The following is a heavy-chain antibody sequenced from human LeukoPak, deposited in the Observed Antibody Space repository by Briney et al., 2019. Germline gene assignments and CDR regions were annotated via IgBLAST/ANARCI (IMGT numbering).Heavy chain of an antibody. J-gene: IGHJ5*02. V-gene: IGHV1-18*01. Sequence: ASVKVSCKASGYTFTSYGISWVRQAPGQGLEWMGWISAYNGNTNYAQKPQGRVTMTTDTSTSTAYMELRSLRSDDTAVYYCARDLYGYCSGGSCSGRFDPWGQGTLVTVSS. D-gene: IGHD2-15*01. CDR2: ISAYNGNT. CDR3: ARDLYGYCSGGSCSGRFDP. CDR1: GYTFTSYG.